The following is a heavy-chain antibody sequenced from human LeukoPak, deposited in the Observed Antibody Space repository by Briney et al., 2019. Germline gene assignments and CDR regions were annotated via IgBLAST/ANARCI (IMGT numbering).Heavy chain of an antibody. CDR3: AREATVSQGAFDI. D-gene: IGHD4-17*01. J-gene: IGHJ3*02. CDR2: IYSGGTI. CDR1: GLSFSFYA. V-gene: IGHV3-53*01. Sequence: PGGSLRLSCAASGLSFSFYAMSWVRQAPGKGLEWVSVIYSGGTIYYADSVKGRFTISRDSSKKTVYLQMNSLRAEDTAVYYCAREATVSQGAFDIWGQGTMVTVSS.